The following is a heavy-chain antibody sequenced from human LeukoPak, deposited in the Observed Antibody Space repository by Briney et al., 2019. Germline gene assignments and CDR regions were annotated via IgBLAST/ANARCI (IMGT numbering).Heavy chain of an antibody. V-gene: IGHV4-4*07. CDR3: ARDRVEMATIGDYYYYMDV. Sequence: SGSTNYNPSLKGRVTMSVETSKKQFSLKLSSVTAADTAVYYCARDRVEMATIGDYYYYMDVWGKGTTVTVSS. D-gene: IGHD5-24*01. CDR2: SGST. J-gene: IGHJ6*03.